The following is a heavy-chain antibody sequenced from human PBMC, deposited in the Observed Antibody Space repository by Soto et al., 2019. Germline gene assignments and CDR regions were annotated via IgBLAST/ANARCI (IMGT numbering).Heavy chain of an antibody. J-gene: IGHJ6*03. Sequence: GGSLRLSCAASGFTFSSYAMSWVRQAPGKGLEWVSAISGSGGSTYYADSVKGRFTISRDNSKNTLYLQMNSLRAEDTAVYYCAKGTTGSYYYYYYMDVWGKGTTVTSP. CDR2: ISGSGGST. D-gene: IGHD1-1*01. CDR1: GFTFSSYA. V-gene: IGHV3-23*01. CDR3: AKGTTGSYYYYYYMDV.